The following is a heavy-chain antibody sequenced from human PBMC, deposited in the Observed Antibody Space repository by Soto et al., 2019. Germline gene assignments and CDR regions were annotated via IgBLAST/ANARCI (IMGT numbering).Heavy chain of an antibody. J-gene: IGHJ6*02. Sequence: ASVKVSCKASGYTFTSYGISWVRQAPGQGLEWMGWISAYNGNTNYAQKLQGRVTMTTDTSASTAYMELRSLRSDDTAVYYCARDFEVVPAATSGMDVWGQGTTVPVSS. V-gene: IGHV1-18*01. CDR3: ARDFEVVPAATSGMDV. D-gene: IGHD2-2*01. CDR2: ISAYNGNT. CDR1: GYTFTSYG.